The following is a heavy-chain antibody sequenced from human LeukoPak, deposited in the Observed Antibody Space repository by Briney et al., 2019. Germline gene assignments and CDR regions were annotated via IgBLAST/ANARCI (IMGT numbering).Heavy chain of an antibody. Sequence: ASVNVSCKVSGYTLTELSMHWVRQAPGKGLEWMGGFDPEDGETIYAQKFQGRVTMTEDTSTDTAYMELSSLRSEDTAVYYCATILIAVAGTGDFDYWGQGTLVTVSS. D-gene: IGHD6-19*01. CDR3: ATILIAVAGTGDFDY. CDR2: FDPEDGET. V-gene: IGHV1-24*01. J-gene: IGHJ4*02. CDR1: GYTLTELS.